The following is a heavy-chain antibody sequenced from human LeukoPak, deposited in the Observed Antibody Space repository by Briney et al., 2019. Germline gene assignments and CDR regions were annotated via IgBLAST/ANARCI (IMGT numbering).Heavy chain of an antibody. V-gene: IGHV3-21*01. D-gene: IGHD3-10*01. CDR2: ISSSSSYI. J-gene: IGHJ3*02. CDR3: ASGWEVRAGRAFDI. Sequence: SGGSLRLSCAASGFTFSSYSMNWVRQAPGKGLEWVSSISSSSSYIYYADSVKGRFTISRDNAKNSLYLQMNSLRAEDTAVYYCASGWEVRAGRAFDIWGQGTMVTVSS. CDR1: GFTFSSYS.